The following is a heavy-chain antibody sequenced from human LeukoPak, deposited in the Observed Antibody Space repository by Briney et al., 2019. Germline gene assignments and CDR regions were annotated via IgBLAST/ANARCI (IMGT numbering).Heavy chain of an antibody. V-gene: IGHV4-34*01. Sequence: SETLSLTCAVYGGSFSGYYWSWIRQPPGKGLEWIGEINHSGSTNYNPSLKSRVTMSVDTSKNQFSLKLSSVTAADTAVYYCARDTVTTSYDAFDIWGQGTMVTVS. CDR2: INHSGST. CDR1: GGSFSGYY. CDR3: ARDTVTTSYDAFDI. J-gene: IGHJ3*02. D-gene: IGHD4-17*01.